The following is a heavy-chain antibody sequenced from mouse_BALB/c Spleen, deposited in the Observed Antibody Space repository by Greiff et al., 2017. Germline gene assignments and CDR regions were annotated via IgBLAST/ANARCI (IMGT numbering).Heavy chain of an antibody. D-gene: IGHD2-4*01. CDR3: ARNWGVYYDYDGTWLAY. CDR1: GFSLTSYG. CDR2: IWSGGST. J-gene: IGHJ3*01. V-gene: IGHV2-2*02. Sequence: VQLQQSGPGLVQPSQSLSITCTVSGFSLTSYGVHWVRQSPGKGLEWLGVIWSGGSTDYNAAFISRLSISKDNSKSQVFFKMNSLQANDTAIYYCARNWGVYYDYDGTWLAYWGQGTLVTVSA.